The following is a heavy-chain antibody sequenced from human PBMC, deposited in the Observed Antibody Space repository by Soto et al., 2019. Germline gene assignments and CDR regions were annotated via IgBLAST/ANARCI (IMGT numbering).Heavy chain of an antibody. V-gene: IGHV1-2*02. CDR1: GFSFTGYY. D-gene: IGHD3-16*01. J-gene: IGHJ5*02. CDR3: AEDLTRQRAYWLDP. Sequence: GASVKVSCKASGFSFTGYYIHWLRPAPGQGLEWMGWVNAHSGGTEYAQKFQGRVTLTRDTSIATAYLTLTSLTSDDTALYYCAEDLTRQRAYWLDPWGQGPQVTVSS. CDR2: VNAHSGGT.